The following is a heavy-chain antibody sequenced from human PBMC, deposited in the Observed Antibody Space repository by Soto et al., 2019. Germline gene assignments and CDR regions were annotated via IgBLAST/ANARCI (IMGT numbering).Heavy chain of an antibody. CDR1: GGSFSGYY. CDR2: INHSGST. D-gene: IGHD5-18*01. Sequence: QVQLQQWGAGLLKPSETLSLTCAVSGGSFSGYYWSWIRQPPGKGLEWIGEINHSGSTNYNPSLRRRLTISVDTSKNQFSRKLSSVTAAEPAVYYCAGGELSQGNVDTAMAGFEPWGQGTLVTVST. J-gene: IGHJ5*02. V-gene: IGHV4-34*01. CDR3: AGGELSQGNVDTAMAGFEP.